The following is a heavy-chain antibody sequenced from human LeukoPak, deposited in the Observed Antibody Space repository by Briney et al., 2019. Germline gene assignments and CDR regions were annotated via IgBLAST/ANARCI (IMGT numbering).Heavy chain of an antibody. CDR2: ISYDGSNK. CDR3: ARVMGDILGYHYSGMDV. D-gene: IGHD3-9*01. J-gene: IGHJ6*02. CDR1: GFTFSSYA. V-gene: IGHV3-30-3*01. Sequence: GRSLRLSCAASGFTFSSYAMHWVRQAPGKGLEWVAVISYDGSNKYYADSVKGRFTISRDNSKNTLYLQMNSLRAEDTAVYYCARVMGDILGYHYSGMDVWGQGTTVTVSS.